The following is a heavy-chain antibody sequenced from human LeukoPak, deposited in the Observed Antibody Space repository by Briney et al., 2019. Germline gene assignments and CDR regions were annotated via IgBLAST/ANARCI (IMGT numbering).Heavy chain of an antibody. Sequence: GGSLRLSCAASGFTFSDYYMSWIRQAPGKGLEWVSYISSSGSTIYYADSVKGRFTISRDNAKDSLYLQMNSLRAEDTAVYYCARQQRYFDWAPDYWGQGTLVTVSS. V-gene: IGHV3-11*04. CDR2: ISSSGSTI. J-gene: IGHJ4*02. CDR3: ARQQRYFDWAPDY. D-gene: IGHD3-9*01. CDR1: GFTFSDYY.